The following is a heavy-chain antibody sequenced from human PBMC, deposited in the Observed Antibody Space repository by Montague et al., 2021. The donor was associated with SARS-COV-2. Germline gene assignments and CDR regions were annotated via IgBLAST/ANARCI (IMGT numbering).Heavy chain of an antibody. V-gene: IGHV4-59*01. CDR1: GGSISSCY. Sequence: SETLSLTCTVSGGSISSCYWSWIRQPQGKGLDWNGYSYYCGSTNNNPSLKSRVTISVDTSKNKFSLTLSSVTVADTAVYYCASQVPDFWSGIDYWGQGTLVTVSS. J-gene: IGHJ4*02. CDR2: SYYCGST. CDR3: ASQVPDFWSGIDY. D-gene: IGHD3-3*01.